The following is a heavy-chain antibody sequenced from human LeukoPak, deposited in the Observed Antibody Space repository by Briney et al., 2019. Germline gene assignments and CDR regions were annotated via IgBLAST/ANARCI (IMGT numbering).Heavy chain of an antibody. J-gene: IGHJ4*02. V-gene: IGHV3-30*02. CDR1: GFTFSSYG. CDR3: AKGWWSDFDY. Sequence: GGSLRLSCAASGFTFSSYGMHWVRQAPGKGLEWVAFIRYDGSNKYYADSVKGRFTISRDNSKNTLYLQMNSLRAEDTAVYYCAKGWWSDFDYWGQGTLVPSPQ. CDR2: IRYDGSNK. D-gene: IGHD2-8*02.